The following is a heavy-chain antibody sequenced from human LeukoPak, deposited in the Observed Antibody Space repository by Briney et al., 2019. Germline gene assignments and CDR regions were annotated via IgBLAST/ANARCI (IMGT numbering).Heavy chain of an antibody. D-gene: IGHD1-26*01. CDR1: GFTFSDYG. V-gene: IGHV3-30*02. Sequence: GGSLRLSCAASGFTFSDYGMHWVRRAPGKGLEWVAFIRYDGNDHLYADSVKGRFTISRDNGKNTLYLQMNSLGAEDTAVYYCAKDQAGAWGQGTRVTVSS. CDR3: AKDQAGA. CDR2: IRYDGNDH. J-gene: IGHJ5*02.